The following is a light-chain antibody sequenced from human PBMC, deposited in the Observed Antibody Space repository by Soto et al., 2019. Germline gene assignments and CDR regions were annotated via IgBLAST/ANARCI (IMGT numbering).Light chain of an antibody. Sequence: EIVLTQSPGTLSLSPGERATLSCRASQSVPSDWLAWYRHKPGQAPSLLIYGASSRVTGVPDRVSGSGSGTDFTLTINRLEVEYCAVYYCQQYGNFPYTFGQGTKLEIK. V-gene: IGKV3-20*01. CDR3: QQYGNFPYT. J-gene: IGKJ2*01. CDR1: QSVPSDW. CDR2: GAS.